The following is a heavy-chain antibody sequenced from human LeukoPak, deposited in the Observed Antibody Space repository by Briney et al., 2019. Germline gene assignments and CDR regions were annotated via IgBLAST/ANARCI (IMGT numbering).Heavy chain of an antibody. CDR3: ARLGIADYDILTGYYQGGTFDY. V-gene: IGHV4-39*01. CDR2: IYYSGST. D-gene: IGHD3-9*01. Sequence: SETLSPTCTVSGGSISSSSYYWGWIRQPPGKGLEWIGSIYYSGSTYYNPSLKSRVTISVDTSKNQFSLKLSSVTAADTAVYYCARLGIADYDILTGYYQGGTFDYWGQGTLVTVSS. CDR1: GGSISSSSYY. J-gene: IGHJ4*02.